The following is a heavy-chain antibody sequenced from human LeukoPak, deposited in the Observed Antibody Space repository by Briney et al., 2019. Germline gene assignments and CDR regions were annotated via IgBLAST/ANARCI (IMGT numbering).Heavy chain of an antibody. CDR2: ISSSSSYI. CDR1: GFTFSSYS. CDR3: ASSKVAGTFDY. D-gene: IGHD6-19*01. J-gene: IGHJ4*02. V-gene: IGHV3-21*01. Sequence: PGGFLRLSCAASGFTFSSYSMNWVRQAPGKGLEWVSSISSSSSYIYYADSVKGRFTISRDNAKNSLYLQMNSLRAEDTAVYYCASSKVAGTFDYWGQGTLVTVSS.